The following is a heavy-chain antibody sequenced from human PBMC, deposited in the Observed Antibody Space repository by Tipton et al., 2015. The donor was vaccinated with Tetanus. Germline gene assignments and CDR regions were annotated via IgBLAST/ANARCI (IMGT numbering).Heavy chain of an antibody. D-gene: IGHD5-18*01. CDR3: AREDTTTIDY. J-gene: IGHJ4*02. V-gene: IGHV4-31*03. CDR2: IYNSGSA. CDR1: GGSISSGGYY. Sequence: TLSLTCTVSGGSISSGGYYWSWIRQLPGKGLEWIGDIYNSGSAYYNPSLKSRVTISVDTSKNQFSLKLSSVTAADTAMYYCAREDTTTIDYWGQGTLVTVSS.